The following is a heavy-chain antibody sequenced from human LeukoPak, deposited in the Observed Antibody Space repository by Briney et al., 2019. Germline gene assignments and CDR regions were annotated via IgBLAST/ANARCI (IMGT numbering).Heavy chain of an antibody. J-gene: IGHJ4*02. CDR1: GGSISSYY. CDR2: IYYNGGT. Sequence: SEPLSLTCSVSGGSISSYYWSWIRQSPGRGLEWIGYIYYNGGTNYNPSLKSRVTISVDTSKNQFSLRLSSVTAADTAVYFCARIAVSGYSSSWYDYWGKGTLVTVFS. D-gene: IGHD6-13*01. V-gene: IGHV4-59*01. CDR3: ARIAVSGYSSSWYDY.